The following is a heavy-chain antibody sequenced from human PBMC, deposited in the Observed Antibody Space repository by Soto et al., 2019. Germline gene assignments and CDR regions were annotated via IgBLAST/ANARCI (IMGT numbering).Heavy chain of an antibody. J-gene: IGHJ4*02. V-gene: IGHV3-48*01. CDR3: ARDDGIAVAGELDY. CDR2: ISSSSSTI. CDR1: GFTFSSYS. Sequence: GGSLRLSCAASGFTFSSYSMNWVRQAPGKGLEWVSYISSSSSTIYYADSVKGRFTISRDNAKNSLYLQMNSLRAEDTAVYYCARDDGIAVAGELDYWGQGTLVTVSS. D-gene: IGHD6-19*01.